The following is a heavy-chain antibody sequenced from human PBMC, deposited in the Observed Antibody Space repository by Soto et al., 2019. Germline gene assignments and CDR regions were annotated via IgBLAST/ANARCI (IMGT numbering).Heavy chain of an antibody. CDR1: GGSISSAGYS. D-gene: IGHD3-10*01. J-gene: IGHJ3*02. Sequence: QLQLQESGSGLVKPSQTLSLTCAVSGGSISSAGYSWNWIRQPPGKGLEWIGSISHSGSTYSNPFLKSRVTIPGDRSKNQFSLNLTSVTAADTAVYYCARATWAGDAFDIWGQGTMVTVSS. CDR2: ISHSGST. CDR3: ARATWAGDAFDI. V-gene: IGHV4-30-2*01.